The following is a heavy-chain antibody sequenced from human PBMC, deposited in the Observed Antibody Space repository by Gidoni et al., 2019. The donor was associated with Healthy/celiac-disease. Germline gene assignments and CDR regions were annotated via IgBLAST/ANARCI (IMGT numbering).Heavy chain of an antibody. CDR3: AKELGTMVRNRIDY. V-gene: IGHV3-23*01. CDR1: AFTFSSYA. Sequence: EVQLLESGGGLVQPGGSLRLSCAASAFTFSSYAMSWVRQAPGKGLEWFSAISGSGGSTYYADSVKGRFTISRDNSKSTLYLQMNSLRAEDTAVYYCAKELGTMVRNRIDYWGQGTLVTVSS. CDR2: ISGSGGST. D-gene: IGHD3-10*01. J-gene: IGHJ4*02.